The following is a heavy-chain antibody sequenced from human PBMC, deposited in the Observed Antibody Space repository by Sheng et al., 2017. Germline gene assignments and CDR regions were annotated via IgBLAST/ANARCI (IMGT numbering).Heavy chain of an antibody. Sequence: EVQLVESGGGLVQPGGSLRLSCATSGFTFSSFWMTWVRQAPGKGLEWVANINEDGSQKYYVDSVKGRFTISRDNAKNSVFLQMASLSAEDTAIYYCTRGWFGEYWSFYFDYWGQGILVTVSS. V-gene: IGHV3-7*04. CDR2: INEDGSQK. CDR1: GFTFSSFW. D-gene: IGHD3-10*01. J-gene: IGHJ4*02. CDR3: TRGWFGEYWSFYFDY.